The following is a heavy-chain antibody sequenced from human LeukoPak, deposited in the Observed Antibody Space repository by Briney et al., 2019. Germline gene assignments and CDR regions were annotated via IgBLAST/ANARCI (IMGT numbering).Heavy chain of an antibody. CDR1: GGSISSSSYY. V-gene: IGHV4-39*07. CDR2: IYYSGSS. Sequence: SETLSLTCTVSGGSISSSSYYWGWIRQPPGKGLEWIGSIYYSGSSYYNPSLKSRVTISVDTSKNHFSLKLSSVTAADTAVYYCARNYGDKRVPTFDYWGQGTLVTVSS. J-gene: IGHJ4*02. D-gene: IGHD4-23*01. CDR3: ARNYGDKRVPTFDY.